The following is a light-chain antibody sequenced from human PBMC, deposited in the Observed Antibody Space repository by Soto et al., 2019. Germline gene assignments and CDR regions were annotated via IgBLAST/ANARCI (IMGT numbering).Light chain of an antibody. CDR1: TSKIGEGYD. V-gene: IGLV1-40*01. J-gene: IGLJ2*01. CDR2: ANR. Sequence: QSVLTQPPSVSGAPGQRVTISCTGSTSKIGEGYDVHWYQQLPGTAPKLLIYANRNRPSGVPDRFSGSKSGSSASLAITGLQPEDEAQYYCQSYDTRLSVVFGGGTKLTVL. CDR3: QSYDTRLSVV.